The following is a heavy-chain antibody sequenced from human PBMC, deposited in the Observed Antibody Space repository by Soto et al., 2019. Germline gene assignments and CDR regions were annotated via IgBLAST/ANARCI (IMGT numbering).Heavy chain of an antibody. CDR1: GFTFSSYG. V-gene: IGHV3-33*01. CDR3: ARTGSSSGYYYYGMDV. CDR2: IWYDGSNK. D-gene: IGHD6-6*01. Sequence: SGGSLRLSCAASGFTFSSYGMHWVRQAPGKGLEWVAVIWYDGSNKYYADSVKGRFTISRDNSKNTLYLQMNSLRAEDTAVYYCARTGSSSGYYYYGMDVWGQGTTVTVSS. J-gene: IGHJ6*02.